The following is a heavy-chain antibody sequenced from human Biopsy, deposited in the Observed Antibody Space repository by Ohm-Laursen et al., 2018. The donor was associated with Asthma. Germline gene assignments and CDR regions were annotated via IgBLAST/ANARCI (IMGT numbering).Heavy chain of an antibody. J-gene: IGHJ4*02. CDR3: ARDVMEWYLPAFDF. V-gene: IGHV3-30-3*01. Sequence: SLRLSCTASGFTFRSYAMHWVRQAPGKGLEWVAVGGSYYDGGLKYYADSVNGRFTVSRDDSKNTLYLQMNSLRPDDTAVYYCARDVMEWYLPAFDFWGQGTLVTVYS. CDR2: GGSYYDGGLK. D-gene: IGHD3-3*01. CDR1: GFTFRSYA.